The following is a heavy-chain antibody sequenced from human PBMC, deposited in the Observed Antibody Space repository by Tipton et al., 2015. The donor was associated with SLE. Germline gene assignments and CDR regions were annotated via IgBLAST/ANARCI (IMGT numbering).Heavy chain of an antibody. CDR2: IYHSGST. CDR1: GYSISSGYY. CDR3: ARDTGGTVVNDGGDAFDI. J-gene: IGHJ3*02. Sequence: TLSLTCAVSGYSISSGYYWGWIRQPPGKGLEWIGSIYHSGSTYYNPSLKSRVTISVDTSKNQFSLKLSSVTAADTAVYYCARDTGGTVVNDGGDAFDIWGQGTMVTVSS. D-gene: IGHD4-23*01. V-gene: IGHV4-38-2*02.